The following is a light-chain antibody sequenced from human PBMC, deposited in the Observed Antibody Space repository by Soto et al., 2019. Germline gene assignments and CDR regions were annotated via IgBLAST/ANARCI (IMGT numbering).Light chain of an antibody. CDR3: QQSYSTPLT. J-gene: IGKJ4*01. Sequence: DIQMTQSPSSLSASVGDRLSISCLASQSISSYLNWYQQKPGKAPKLLIYAASSLQSGVPSRFSGSGSGTDFTLTISSLQPEDFATYYCQQSYSTPLTFGGGTKVDVK. CDR1: QSISSY. CDR2: AAS. V-gene: IGKV1-39*01.